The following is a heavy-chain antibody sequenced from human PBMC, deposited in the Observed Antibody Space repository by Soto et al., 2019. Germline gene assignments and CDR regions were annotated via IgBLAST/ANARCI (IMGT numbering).Heavy chain of an antibody. CDR2: IYYSGST. CDR1: GGSISSSSYY. CDR3: ARHFSSGWYYYYGMDV. Sequence: PSEILSLTCTVSGGSISSSSYYWGWIRQPPGKGLEWIGSIYYSGSTYYNPSLKSRVTISVDTSKNQFSLKLSSVTAADTAVYYCARHFSSGWYYYYGMDVWGQGTTVTVSS. J-gene: IGHJ6*02. D-gene: IGHD6-19*01. V-gene: IGHV4-39*01.